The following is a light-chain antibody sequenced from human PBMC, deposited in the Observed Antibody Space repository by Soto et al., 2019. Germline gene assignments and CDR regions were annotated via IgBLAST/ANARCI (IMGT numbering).Light chain of an antibody. CDR2: EVS. CDR1: SSDVGEFNY. Sequence: QSALTQPASVSGSPGQSITISCTGTSSDVGEFNYVSWYQQHPGKAPELLIYEVSYRPSGVSNRLSASKSGNTASLTISGLQAEDEAEYYCSSFTTSSTWLFGGGTKLTVL. CDR3: SSFTTSSTWL. J-gene: IGLJ3*02. V-gene: IGLV2-14*01.